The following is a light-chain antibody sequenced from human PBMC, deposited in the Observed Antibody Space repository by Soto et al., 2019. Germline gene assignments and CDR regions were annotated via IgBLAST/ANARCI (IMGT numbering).Light chain of an antibody. J-gene: IGKJ4*01. CDR3: QQCGNLPPT. V-gene: IGKV1-33*01. CDR1: HDINNH. CDR2: GAY. Sequence: DIQMTQSPSSLSASVGDRVTITCQASHDINNHLNWYQQTSGKAPKLLIYGAYNLETGIPSRFTGSQSGTHFTSTITSLQPEDVATYFCQQCGNLPPTFGGGTKVEI.